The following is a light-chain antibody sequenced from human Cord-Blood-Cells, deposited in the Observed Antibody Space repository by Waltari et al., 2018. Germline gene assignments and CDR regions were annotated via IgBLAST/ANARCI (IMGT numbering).Light chain of an antibody. Sequence: EIVLTQSPGTLSLSPGERATLSCRASQSVSSSYLAWYQQKPGQAPRPLIYGASSRATGIPDRFSGSGSGTDFTITISRLEPEDFAVYYCQQYGSSPRALTFGGGTKVEIK. CDR2: GAS. CDR1: QSVSSSY. V-gene: IGKV3-20*01. CDR3: QQYGSSPRALT. J-gene: IGKJ4*01.